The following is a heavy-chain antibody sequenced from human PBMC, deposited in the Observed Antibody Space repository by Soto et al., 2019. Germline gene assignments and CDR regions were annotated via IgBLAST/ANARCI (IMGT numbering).Heavy chain of an antibody. D-gene: IGHD1-26*01. Sequence: EVQLLESGGDLVQPGGSLRLSCAASGLIFSDYAMSWVRQAPGKGLECVACISGSGDKTFYADSVKGRFTISRDNSKNTASLHMNSLRVDDTAVYFCAKDRFGIVGPVDYWGPGTLVTVSS. CDR1: GLIFSDYA. CDR3: AKDRFGIVGPVDY. V-gene: IGHV3-23*01. J-gene: IGHJ4*02. CDR2: ISGSGDKT.